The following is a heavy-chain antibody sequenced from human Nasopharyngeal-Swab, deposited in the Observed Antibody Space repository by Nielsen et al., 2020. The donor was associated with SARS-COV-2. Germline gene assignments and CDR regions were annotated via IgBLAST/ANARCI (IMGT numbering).Heavy chain of an antibody. CDR2: IYHSGST. V-gene: IGHV4-4*02. J-gene: IGHJ4*02. CDR3: ARVSPGSSWYPYYFDY. Sequence: SETLSLTCAVSGGSISSSNWWSWVRQPPGKGLEWIGEIYHSGSTNYNPSLKSRVTISVDKSKNQFSLKLSSATAADTAVYYCARVSPGSSWYPYYFDYWGQGTLVTVSS. CDR1: GGSISSSNW. D-gene: IGHD6-13*01.